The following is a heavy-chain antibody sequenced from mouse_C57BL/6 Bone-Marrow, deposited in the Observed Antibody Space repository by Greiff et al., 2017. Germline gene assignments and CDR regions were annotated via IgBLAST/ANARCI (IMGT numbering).Heavy chain of an antibody. D-gene: IGHD2-1*01. CDR3: ARSPNIFPYGNYPAWFAD. V-gene: IGHV1-55*01. CDR1: GYTFTSYW. J-gene: IGHJ3*01. Sequence: QVQLQQPGAELVKPGASVKMSCKASGYTFTSYWITWVKQRPGQGLEWIGDIYPGSGSTNYNEKFKSKATLTVDKSSSTAYMQLSSLTSEDSAVYYGARSPNIFPYGNYPAWFADWGQGTLVTVSA. CDR2: IYPGSGST.